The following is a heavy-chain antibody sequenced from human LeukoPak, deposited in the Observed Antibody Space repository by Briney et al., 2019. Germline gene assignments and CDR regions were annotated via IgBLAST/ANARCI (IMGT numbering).Heavy chain of an antibody. Sequence: GGSLRLSCAASGFTFSSYAMSWVRQAPGKGLEWVSAISGSGGSTYYADSVKGRFTISRDNSKNTLYLQMNSLRAEDTAVYYCAKYASAAGTVKAPGDYWGQGTLVTVSS. CDR2: ISGSGGST. V-gene: IGHV3-23*01. CDR1: GFTFSSYA. D-gene: IGHD6-13*01. J-gene: IGHJ4*02. CDR3: AKYASAAGTVKAPGDY.